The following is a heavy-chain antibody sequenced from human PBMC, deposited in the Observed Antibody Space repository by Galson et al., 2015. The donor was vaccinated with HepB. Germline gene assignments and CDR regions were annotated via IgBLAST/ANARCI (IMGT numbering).Heavy chain of an antibody. J-gene: IGHJ4*02. V-gene: IGHV3-21*01. D-gene: IGHD1/OR15-1a*01. Sequence: SLRLSCAASGFTFSSYSMSWVRQAPGKGLEWVSSISSSSSYIYYADSVKGRFTISRDNAKNSLYLRMNSLRAEDTAVYYCARELDFPHSRITGTGYWGQGTLVTVSS. CDR1: GFTFSSYS. CDR3: ARELDFPHSRITGTGY. CDR2: ISSSSSYI.